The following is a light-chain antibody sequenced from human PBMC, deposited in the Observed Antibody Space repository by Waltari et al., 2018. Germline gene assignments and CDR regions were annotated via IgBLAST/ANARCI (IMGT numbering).Light chain of an antibody. J-gene: IGLJ2*01. V-gene: IGLV3-19*01. CDR2: DKH. Sequence: SSELTQDPAVSVAMGQTVRITCQGDSLRSYYATWSQQRPGQAPILVIYDKHNRPPGVPDRFSGSSSHNTGSLTITGAQAEDEASYYCHSRDASGVAGSFGGGTKLTVL. CDR1: SLRSYY. CDR3: HSRDASGVAGS.